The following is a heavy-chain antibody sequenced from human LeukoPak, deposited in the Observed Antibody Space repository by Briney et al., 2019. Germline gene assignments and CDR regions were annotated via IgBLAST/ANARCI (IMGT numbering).Heavy chain of an antibody. J-gene: IGHJ4*02. CDR2: INPNSGGT. D-gene: IGHD3-9*01. CDR1: GYTFTGYY. Sequence: ASVKVSCKASGYTFTGYYMHWVRQAPGQGLEWMGWINPNSGGTNYAQKFQGWVTMTRDTSISTAYMELSRLRSDDTAVYYCAREGNVLRYFDGLLHRPLYFDYWGQGTLVTVSS. V-gene: IGHV1-2*04. CDR3: AREGNVLRYFDGLLHRPLYFDY.